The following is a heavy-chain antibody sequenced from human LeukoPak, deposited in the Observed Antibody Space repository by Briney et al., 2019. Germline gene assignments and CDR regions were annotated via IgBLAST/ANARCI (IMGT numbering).Heavy chain of an antibody. Sequence: RRASVKVSCKASGYTFTSYGISWVRQAPGQGLEWMGWISAYNGNTNYAQKLQGRVTMTTDTSTSTAYMELRSLRSDDTAVYYCARRIAAAGTFDYWGQGTLVTVSS. D-gene: IGHD6-13*01. CDR1: GYTFTSYG. CDR3: ARRIAAAGTFDY. V-gene: IGHV1-18*01. CDR2: ISAYNGNT. J-gene: IGHJ4*02.